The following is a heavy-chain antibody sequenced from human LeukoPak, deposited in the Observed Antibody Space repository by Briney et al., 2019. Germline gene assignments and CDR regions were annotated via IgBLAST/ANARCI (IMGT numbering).Heavy chain of an antibody. D-gene: IGHD1-26*01. CDR1: GGSISSYY. CDR3: ARGPGSYFPYYFDY. CDR2: IYTSGST. J-gene: IGHJ4*02. V-gene: IGHV4-4*07. Sequence: SETMSLTCTVSGGSISSYYWSWILQPAGKGLEWIGRIYTSGSTNYNPSLKSRVTMSVDTSKNQFSLKLSSVTAADTAVYYCARGPGSYFPYYFDYWGQGTLVTVSS.